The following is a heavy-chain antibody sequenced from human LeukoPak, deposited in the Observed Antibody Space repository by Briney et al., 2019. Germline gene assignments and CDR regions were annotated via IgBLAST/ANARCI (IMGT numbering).Heavy chain of an antibody. V-gene: IGHV3-48*04. Sequence: GGSLRLSCAASGFTFSSYSMNWVRQAPGKGLEWVSYISAISSSSTYYADSVKGRFTISRDNAKNSLYLQMNSLRAEDTAVYYCARDFHRRYYDSSGYNAFDIWGQGTMVTVSS. CDR2: ISAISSSST. CDR1: GFTFSSYS. J-gene: IGHJ3*02. D-gene: IGHD3-22*01. CDR3: ARDFHRRYYDSSGYNAFDI.